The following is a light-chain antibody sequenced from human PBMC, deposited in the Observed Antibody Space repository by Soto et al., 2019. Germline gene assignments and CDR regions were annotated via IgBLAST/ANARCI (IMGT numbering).Light chain of an antibody. CDR3: QQRGSLFS. J-gene: IGKJ3*01. CDR2: DAF. CDR1: QSVGTY. V-gene: IGKV3-11*01. Sequence: EIVLTQSPATLSLSPGKRATLSCRASQSVGTYLAWYQQRPGQAPRLLIYDAFRRATGIPARFSGSGAGTDFTLTINSLEPEDFAIYYCQQRGSLFSFGPGTKVDFK.